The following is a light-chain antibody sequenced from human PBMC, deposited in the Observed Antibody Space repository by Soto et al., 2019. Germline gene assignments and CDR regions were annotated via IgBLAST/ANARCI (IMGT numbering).Light chain of an antibody. CDR1: DVVGSN. J-gene: IGKJ5*01. V-gene: IGKV3-15*01. Sequence: IVMTQSPSTLSVSQGERATLSCRASDVVGSNLAWYQQKPGQAPRLLIYGASTRATGIPARFSGSGSGTEFALTISSLQSEDFAVYYCQQYNNWPRVTFGQGTRLEI. CDR3: QQYNNWPRVT. CDR2: GAS.